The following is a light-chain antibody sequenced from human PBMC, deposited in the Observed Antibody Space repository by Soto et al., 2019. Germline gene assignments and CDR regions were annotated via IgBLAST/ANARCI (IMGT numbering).Light chain of an antibody. CDR2: GAS. J-gene: IGKJ4*01. CDR3: QECGSSPLS. Sequence: LSPGERATLSCRASQSVSSSYVAWYQQKPGQAPRLLIYGASSRATGIPDRFSGSGSGADFTLTISRLEPEDFAVYSCQECGSSPLSFGGGSKVEIK. V-gene: IGKV3-20*01. CDR1: QSVSSSY.